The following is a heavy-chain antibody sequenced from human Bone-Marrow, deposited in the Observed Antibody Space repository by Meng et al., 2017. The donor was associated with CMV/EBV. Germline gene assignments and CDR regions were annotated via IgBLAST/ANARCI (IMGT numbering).Heavy chain of an antibody. D-gene: IGHD4-23*01. Sequence: GGSLRLSCAASGFTFSSYGMHWVRQAPGKGLEWVTFIRYDGTYELYIEAVKGRFTISRDNSRNTVYLQMNTLRAEDTAVYYCLYGGNSGGFDYWGQGTLVTVSS. J-gene: IGHJ4*02. CDR2: IRYDGTYE. V-gene: IGHV3-30*02. CDR1: GFTFSSYG. CDR3: LYGGNSGGFDY.